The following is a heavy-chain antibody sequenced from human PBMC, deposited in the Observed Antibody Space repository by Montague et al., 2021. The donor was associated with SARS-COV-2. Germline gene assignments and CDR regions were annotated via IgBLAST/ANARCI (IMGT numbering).Heavy chain of an antibody. J-gene: IGHJ4*02. Sequence: SRRLSLSASGFTFSSSAMSWVRQAPGMGLEWVSVISGSGGDTFYADSAKGRFTISRDNSKNTLYLQMNSLRAEDTAVYYCAKVAPRDYYFDYWGQGTLVTVSS. CDR2: ISGSGGDT. CDR3: AKVAPRDYYFDY. V-gene: IGHV3-23*01. CDR1: GFTFSSSA.